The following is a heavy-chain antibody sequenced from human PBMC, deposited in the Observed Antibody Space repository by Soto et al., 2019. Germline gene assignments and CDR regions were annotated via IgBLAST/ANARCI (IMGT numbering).Heavy chain of an antibody. D-gene: IGHD2-15*01. CDR3: ARMASFYCSGGSCYPTYGMDV. V-gene: IGHV3-30-3*01. CDR2: ISYDGSNK. Sequence: PGGSLRLSCAASGFTFSSYAMHWVRQAPGKGLNWVAVISYDGSNKYYADSVKGRFTISRDNSKNTLYLQMNSLGAEDTAVYYCARMASFYCSGGSCYPTYGMDVWGQGTTVTVS. CDR1: GFTFSSYA. J-gene: IGHJ6*02.